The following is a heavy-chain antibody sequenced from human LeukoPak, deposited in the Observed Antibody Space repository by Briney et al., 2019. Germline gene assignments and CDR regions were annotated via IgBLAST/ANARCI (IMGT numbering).Heavy chain of an antibody. V-gene: IGHV1-8*01. J-gene: IGHJ6*03. CDR1: GYTFTSYD. Sequence: GASVKVSCKASGYTFTSYDINWVRRATGQGLERMGWMNPNSGNTGYAQKFQGRVTMTRNTSISTAYMELSSLRSEDTAVYYCARGVRRQLVLHYYYYMDVWGKGTTVTVSS. CDR3: ARGVRRQLVLHYYYYMDV. CDR2: MNPNSGNT. D-gene: IGHD6-6*01.